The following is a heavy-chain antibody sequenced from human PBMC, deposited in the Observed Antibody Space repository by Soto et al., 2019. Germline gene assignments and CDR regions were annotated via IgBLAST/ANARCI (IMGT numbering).Heavy chain of an antibody. V-gene: IGHV3-30-3*01. Sequence: GGSLRLSCAASGFTFSSYAMHWVRQAPGKGLEWVAVISYDGSNKYYADSVKGRFTISRDNSKNTLYLQMNSLRAEDTAVYYCARSIAARRCIDYWGQGTLVTVSS. CDR1: GFTFSSYA. J-gene: IGHJ4*02. CDR3: ARSIAARRCIDY. CDR2: ISYDGSNK. D-gene: IGHD6-6*01.